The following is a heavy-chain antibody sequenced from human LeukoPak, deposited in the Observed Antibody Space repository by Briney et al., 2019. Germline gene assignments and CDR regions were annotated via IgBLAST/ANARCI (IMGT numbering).Heavy chain of an antibody. J-gene: IGHJ5*02. Sequence: GGSLRLSCATFGFTFRSHWLTWVRQAPGKGLEWVANIKHEGSETYYLDSMKGRFTISRDNAKNTLYLQMNSLRVEDTATYFCVRGDYALAWGQGILVTVSS. D-gene: IGHD4-17*01. CDR1: GFTFRSHW. CDR3: VRGDYALA. V-gene: IGHV3-7*01. CDR2: IKHEGSET.